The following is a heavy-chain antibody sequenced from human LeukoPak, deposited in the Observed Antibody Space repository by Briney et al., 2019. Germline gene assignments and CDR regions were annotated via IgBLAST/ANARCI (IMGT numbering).Heavy chain of an antibody. D-gene: IGHD6-13*01. Sequence: PGGSLRLSCAASGFTVSSNYMGWVRQAPGKGLEWVAVISYDGSNKYYADSVKGRFTISRDNSKNTLYLQMNSLRAEDTAVYYCARGGAAADTFDYWGQGTLVTVSS. CDR2: ISYDGSNK. J-gene: IGHJ4*02. CDR3: ARGGAAADTFDY. V-gene: IGHV3-30-3*01. CDR1: GFTVSSNY.